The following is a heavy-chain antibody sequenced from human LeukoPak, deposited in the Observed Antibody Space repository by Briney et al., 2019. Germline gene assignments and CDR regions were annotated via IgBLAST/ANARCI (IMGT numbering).Heavy chain of an antibody. J-gene: IGHJ4*02. Sequence: GGSLRLSCAASGFTFSSYSMNWVRQAPGKGLEWVSSISSSSSYIYYAGSVKGRFTISRDNAKNSLYLQMNSLRAEDTAVYYCANYDFWSGYPPAYWGQGTLVTVSS. CDR1: GFTFSSYS. D-gene: IGHD3-3*01. CDR2: ISSSSSYI. V-gene: IGHV3-21*04. CDR3: ANYDFWSGYPPAY.